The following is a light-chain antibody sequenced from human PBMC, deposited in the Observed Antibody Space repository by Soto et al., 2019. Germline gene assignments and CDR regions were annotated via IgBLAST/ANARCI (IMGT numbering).Light chain of an antibody. V-gene: IGLV2-14*01. CDR3: SSYTTSNTRQIV. CDR2: DVS. J-gene: IGLJ1*01. CDR1: NSDVGGYNY. Sequence: QLVLTQPASVSGSPGQSITISCTGTNSDVGGYNYVSWYQQHPGKAPKFMIYDVSSRPSGVSDRFSGSKSGNTASLTISGLQAEDEADYYCSSYTTSNTRQIVFGTGTKVTVL.